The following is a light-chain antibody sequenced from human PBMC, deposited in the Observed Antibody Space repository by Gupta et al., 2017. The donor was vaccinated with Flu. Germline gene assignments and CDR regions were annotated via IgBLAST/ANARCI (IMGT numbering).Light chain of an antibody. J-gene: IGLJ3*02. V-gene: IGLV4-69*01. CDR1: RGHSSYP. Sequence: QFVPTQAPSASASPGSSVKLTCTLRRGHSSYPIAWKQQQPERDARYLMKVKSDGSHSKGVGTPDRFSGCSSGAGRYLTISSLQAEDEADYYCHTWGTGLWVFGGGIKLTVL. CDR2: VKSDGSH. CDR3: HTWGTGLWV.